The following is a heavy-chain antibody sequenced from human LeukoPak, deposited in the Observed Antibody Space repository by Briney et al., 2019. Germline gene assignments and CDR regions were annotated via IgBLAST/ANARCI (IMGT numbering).Heavy chain of an antibody. CDR2: ISGSGGST. D-gene: IGHD1-26*01. CDR1: GFTFSSYA. CDR3: AKDKVGATNLNWFDP. Sequence: PGGSLRLSCAASGFTFSSYAMSWVRQAPGKGLEWVSAISGSGGSTYYADSVKGRFTISRDNSKNTLYLQMNSLRAEDTAVYYCAKDKVGATNLNWFDPWGQGTLVTVPS. V-gene: IGHV3-23*01. J-gene: IGHJ5*02.